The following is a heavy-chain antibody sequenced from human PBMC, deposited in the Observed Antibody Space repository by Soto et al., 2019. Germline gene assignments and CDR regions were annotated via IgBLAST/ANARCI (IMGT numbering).Heavy chain of an antibody. CDR3: ARAITSRVVAKDHYGMEV. V-gene: IGHV3-23*01. Sequence: PGRSLRLSCAASGFTLSSYAMSWVRQAPGKGLEGVAAISGSGDITYYADSGNGLFTISSDNAKNTLYLQMNSLRAEDTVVYYCARAITSRVVAKDHYGMEVGGQGATVTVSS. CDR2: ISGSGDIT. CDR1: GFTLSSYA. D-gene: IGHD2-2*01. J-gene: IGHJ6*02.